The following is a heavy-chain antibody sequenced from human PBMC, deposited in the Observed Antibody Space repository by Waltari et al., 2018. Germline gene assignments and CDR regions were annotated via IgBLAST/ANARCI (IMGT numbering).Heavy chain of an antibody. Sequence: QVQLQESGPGLVKPSETLSLTCTVPGVSISSYYWSWIRQPPGKGLEWIGYIYYSGSTNYNPSLKSRVTISVDTSKNQFSLKLSSVTAADTAVYYCHTIFGVGLFDYWGQGTLVTVSS. V-gene: IGHV4-59*01. D-gene: IGHD3-3*01. CDR1: GVSISSYY. CDR2: IYYSGST. CDR3: HTIFGVGLFDY. J-gene: IGHJ4*02.